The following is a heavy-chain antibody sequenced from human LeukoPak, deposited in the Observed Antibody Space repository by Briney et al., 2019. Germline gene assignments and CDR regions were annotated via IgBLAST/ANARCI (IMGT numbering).Heavy chain of an antibody. D-gene: IGHD3-22*01. CDR1: GGSISSSNW. V-gene: IGHV4-4*02. CDR2: IYHSGST. Sequence: PSGTLSLTCAVSGGSISSSNWWSWVRQPPGKGLEWIGEIYHSGSTNYNPSLKSRVTVSVDKSKNQFSLKLSSVTAADTAVYYCARGLSEYYYDSSGYYRDYWGQGTLVTVSS. J-gene: IGHJ4*02. CDR3: ARGLSEYYYDSSGYYRDY.